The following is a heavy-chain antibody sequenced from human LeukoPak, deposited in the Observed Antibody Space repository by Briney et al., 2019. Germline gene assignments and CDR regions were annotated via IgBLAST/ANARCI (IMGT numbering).Heavy chain of an antibody. Sequence: GGSLRLSCAASGFTFSNYAMDWVRQAPGKGLEWVSAISGSGGSTYYADSVKGRFTISRDNSKNTLYLQMNSLRAEDTAVYYCAKDQEGGATGYDCFDYWGQGTLVTASS. CDR2: ISGSGGST. V-gene: IGHV3-23*01. D-gene: IGHD3-9*01. J-gene: IGHJ4*02. CDR3: AKDQEGGATGYDCFDY. CDR1: GFTFSNYA.